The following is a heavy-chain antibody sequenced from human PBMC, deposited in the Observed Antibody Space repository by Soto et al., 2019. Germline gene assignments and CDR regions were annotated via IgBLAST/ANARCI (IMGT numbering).Heavy chain of an antibody. CDR3: VKERDRESWYFSPFDV. CDR2: ISGSGGST. D-gene: IGHD3-16*01. Sequence: EVQLLESGGGLVQPGGSLRLSCAASGFTFSSYAMSWVRQAPGKGLEWVSAISGSGGSTYYADSVKGRFTISRDNPKKALYRLMSSLRGADTDLYFCVKERDRESWYFSPFDVWGRGTLVTVAS. CDR1: GFTFSSYA. J-gene: IGHJ2*01. V-gene: IGHV3-23*01.